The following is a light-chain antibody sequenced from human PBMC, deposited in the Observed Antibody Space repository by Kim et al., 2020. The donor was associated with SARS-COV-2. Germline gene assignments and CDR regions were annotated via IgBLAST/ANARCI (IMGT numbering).Light chain of an antibody. J-gene: IGKJ3*01. Sequence: AAVGDRVTITCRASQGSRDGLGWYQQKPGRPPKRLIYGASSLQSGVPSRFSGSGSGTEFTLTISGLQPEDFATYYCLQLNSYPFTFGPGTKVDIK. V-gene: IGKV1-17*01. CDR1: QGSRDG. CDR2: GAS. CDR3: LQLNSYPFT.